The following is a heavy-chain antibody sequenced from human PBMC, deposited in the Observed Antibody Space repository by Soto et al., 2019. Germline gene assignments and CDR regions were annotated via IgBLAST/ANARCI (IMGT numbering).Heavy chain of an antibody. V-gene: IGHV4-31*03. CDR2: IYYSGST. J-gene: IGHJ3*02. D-gene: IGHD3-10*01. CDR1: GGSISSGGYY. Sequence: QVQLQESGPGLVKPSQTLSLTCTVSGGSISSGGYYWSWIRQHPGKGLEWIGYIYYSGSTYYNPFLKSRVTISVDTSKNLFSLKLSSVTAAATAVYYCARRDGGDAFDIWGQGTMVTVSS. CDR3: ARRDGGDAFDI.